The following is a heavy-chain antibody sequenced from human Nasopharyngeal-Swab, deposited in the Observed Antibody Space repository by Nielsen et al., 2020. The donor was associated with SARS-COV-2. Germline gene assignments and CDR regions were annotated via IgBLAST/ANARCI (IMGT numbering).Heavy chain of an antibody. D-gene: IGHD6-13*01. CDR3: VRSSSWYYFDY. V-gene: IGHV4-39*01. J-gene: IGHJ4*02. CDR1: GSSISGSSYF. Sequence: GSLRLSCTVSGSSISGSSYFWGWIRQPPGKGLQWIGSIYYSGTTYYNPSLKSRVTISVDKSKNQFSLQLSSVTAADTAVYYCVRSSSWYYFDYWAQGTQVTVSS. CDR2: IYYSGTT.